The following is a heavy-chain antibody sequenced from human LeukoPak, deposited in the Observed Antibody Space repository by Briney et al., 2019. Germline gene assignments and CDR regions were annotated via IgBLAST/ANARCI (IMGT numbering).Heavy chain of an antibody. CDR2: ISYDGSNK. CDR3: ARRYCSGGRCPNYFDY. V-gene: IGHV3-30*03. J-gene: IGHJ4*02. D-gene: IGHD2-15*01. Sequence: GGSLRLSCAASEFSVGSNYMTWVRQAPGKGLEWVAVISYDGSNKYYADSVKGRFTISRDNSKNTLYLQMDSLRAEDTAVYYCARRYCSGGRCPNYFDYWGQGTLVTVFS. CDR1: EFSVGSNY.